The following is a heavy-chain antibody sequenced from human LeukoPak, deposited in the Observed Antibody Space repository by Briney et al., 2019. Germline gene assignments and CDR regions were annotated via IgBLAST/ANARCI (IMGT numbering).Heavy chain of an antibody. V-gene: IGHV3-23*01. CDR1: GFTFSSYW. D-gene: IGHD3-3*01. CDR3: AKDQGTAIFGMIIPDWYFDL. J-gene: IGHJ2*01. CDR2: ISGGSNNI. Sequence: GGSLRLSCAASGFTFSSYWMNWVRQAPGKGLEWVSSISGGSNNINYAGSVKGRFTTSRDNSQNTLYLQMSSLRADDTAVYYCAKDQGTAIFGMIIPDWYFDLWGRGTLVTVSS.